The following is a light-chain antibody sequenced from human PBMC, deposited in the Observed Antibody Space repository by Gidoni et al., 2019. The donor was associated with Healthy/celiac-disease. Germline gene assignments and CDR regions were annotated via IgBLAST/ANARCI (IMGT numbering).Light chain of an antibody. Sequence: DIQMTQSPSSLSASVGDRVTITCQASQDISNYLNWYQQKPGKAPKLLIYDASNLETGDPSRFSGSGSGTDFTFTISSLQPGDIATYYCQQYDNLPPYTFGQGTKLEIK. CDR3: QQYDNLPPYT. CDR1: QDISNY. CDR2: DAS. V-gene: IGKV1-33*01. J-gene: IGKJ2*01.